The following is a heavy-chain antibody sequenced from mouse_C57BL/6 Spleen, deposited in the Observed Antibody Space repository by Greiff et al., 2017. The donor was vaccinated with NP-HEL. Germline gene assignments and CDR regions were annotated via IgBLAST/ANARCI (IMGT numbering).Heavy chain of an antibody. Sequence: VQLQQSGPELVKPGASVKISCKASGYAFSSSWMNWVKQRPGKGLEWIGRIYPGDGDTNYNGKFKGKATLTADKSSSTAYMQHSSLTSEDSAVYFWARGKVLSYYFDYWGQGTTLTVSS. CDR1: GYAFSSSW. CDR3: ARGKVLSYYFDY. J-gene: IGHJ2*01. CDR2: IYPGDGDT. V-gene: IGHV1-82*01. D-gene: IGHD1-1*02.